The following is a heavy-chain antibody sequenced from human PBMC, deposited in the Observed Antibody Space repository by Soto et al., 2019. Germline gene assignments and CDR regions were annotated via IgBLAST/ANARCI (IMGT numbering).Heavy chain of an antibody. CDR1: GFTLRTYT. J-gene: IGHJ4*01. CDR2: ISISSSDR. V-gene: IGHV3-21*06. Sequence: GGSLRLSCAASGFTLRTYTMNWVCQAPGKGLEWVSSISISSSDRYYADSVRGRFTISRDNAKNALYLQMNSLRADDTAVYFCVRGMNPLFGGQGTLVTVSS. CDR3: VRGMNPLF.